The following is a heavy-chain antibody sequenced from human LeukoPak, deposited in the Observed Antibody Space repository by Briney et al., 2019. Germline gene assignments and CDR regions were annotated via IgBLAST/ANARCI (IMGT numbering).Heavy chain of an antibody. D-gene: IGHD4-11*01. CDR2: IWSDATNR. J-gene: IGHJ4*01. CDR1: GFIFSHYG. V-gene: IGHV3-33*01. Sequence: GGSLRLSCAASGFIFSHYGMHWVRQAPGQGLEWVAVIWSDATNRFYAESVKGRFTISRDNSQNTVFLQMNSLRVKGTAIYYCARDAQRGFDYSNSLKNWGHGTLVTVSS. CDR3: ARDAQRGFDYSNSLKN.